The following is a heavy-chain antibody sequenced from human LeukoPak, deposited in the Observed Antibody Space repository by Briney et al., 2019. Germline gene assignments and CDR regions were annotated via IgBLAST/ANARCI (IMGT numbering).Heavy chain of an antibody. CDR2: INPSGGST. J-gene: IGHJ3*02. V-gene: IGHV1-46*01. Sequence: ASVKVSCKASGYTFTSYYMHWVRQAPGQGLEWMGIINPSGGSTSYAQKFQGRVTMTRDTSTGTVYMELSSLRSEDTAVYYCARAGIAAAGTVAFDIWGQGTMVTVSS. CDR1: GYTFTSYY. D-gene: IGHD6-13*01. CDR3: ARAGIAAAGTVAFDI.